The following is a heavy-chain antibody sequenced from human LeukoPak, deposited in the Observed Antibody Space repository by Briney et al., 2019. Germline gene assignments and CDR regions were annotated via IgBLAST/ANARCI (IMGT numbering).Heavy chain of an antibody. CDR3: ARGWRYCSSTSCYRVDMDV. J-gene: IGHJ6*03. CDR2: MNPNSGNT. CDR1: GYTFRDYY. D-gene: IGHD2-2*01. V-gene: IGHV1-8*02. Sequence: ASVKVSCKASGYTFRDYYMHWVRQAPGQGLEWMGWMNPNSGNTGYAQKFQGRVTMTRNTSISTAYMELSSLRSEDTAVYYCARGWRYCSSTSCYRVDMDVWGKGTTVTVSS.